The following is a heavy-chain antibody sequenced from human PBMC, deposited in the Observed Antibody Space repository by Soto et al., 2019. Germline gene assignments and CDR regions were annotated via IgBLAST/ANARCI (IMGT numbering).Heavy chain of an antibody. Sequence: SETLSLTCTVSGGSISSSSYYWGWIRQPPGKGLEWIGSIYYSGSTYYNPSLKSRVTISVDTSKNQFSLKLSSVPAADTAVYYCARERRYYFDYWGQGTLVTVSS. CDR2: IYYSGST. J-gene: IGHJ4*02. CDR1: GGSISSSSYY. CDR3: ARERRYYFDY. V-gene: IGHV4-39*02.